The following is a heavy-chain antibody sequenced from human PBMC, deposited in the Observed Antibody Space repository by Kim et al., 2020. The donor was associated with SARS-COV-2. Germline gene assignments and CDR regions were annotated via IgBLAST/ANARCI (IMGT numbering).Heavy chain of an antibody. J-gene: IGHJ4*02. Sequence: IYAQKLQSRVTMTEETSTDAAYMELSSLRSEDTAVYYCATGLLASSGPAHWGQGTLVTVSS. D-gene: IGHD3-22*01. V-gene: IGHV1-24*01. CDR3: ATGLLASSGPAH.